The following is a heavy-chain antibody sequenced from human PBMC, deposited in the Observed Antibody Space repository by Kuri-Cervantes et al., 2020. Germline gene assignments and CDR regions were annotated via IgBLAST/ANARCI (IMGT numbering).Heavy chain of an antibody. CDR1: SYSINSGYY. J-gene: IGHJ4*02. CDR2: IYHSGST. Sequence: SETLSLTCTVSSYSINSGYYWGRIRQPPGKGLEWIGSIYHSGSTYYNPSLKSRVTISVDTSKNQFSLKLSSVTAADTAVYYCARLVVRYYFDYWGQGTLVTVSS. CDR3: ARLVVRYYFDY. V-gene: IGHV4-38-2*02. D-gene: IGHD2-2*01.